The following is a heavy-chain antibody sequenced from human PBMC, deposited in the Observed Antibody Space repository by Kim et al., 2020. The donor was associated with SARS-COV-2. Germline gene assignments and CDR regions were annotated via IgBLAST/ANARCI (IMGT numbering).Heavy chain of an antibody. CDR2: ISNSGGST. CDR3: AKSSGYSSSWYFQH. Sequence: GGSLRLSCAASGFTFSNYAMSWVRQAPGKGLEWVSTISNSGGSTYYADSVKGRFTISRDNFNHTLFLQMNSLRAEDTAVYYCAKSSGYSSSWYFQHWGQAPWSPSPQ. CDR1: GFTFSNYA. D-gene: IGHD6-13*01. J-gene: IGHJ1*01. V-gene: IGHV3-23*01.